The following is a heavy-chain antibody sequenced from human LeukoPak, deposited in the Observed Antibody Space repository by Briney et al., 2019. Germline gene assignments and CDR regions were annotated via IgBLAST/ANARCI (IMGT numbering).Heavy chain of an antibody. CDR2: MNPNSGNT. J-gene: IGHJ5*02. CDR3: ARGKSTSLYSSSSYNWFDP. Sequence: ASVKLSCKASGYTFTSYDINWVRQAPGQGLEWMGWMNPNSGNTGYAQKFQGRVTITRNTSISTAYMELSSLRSEDTAVYYCARGKSTSLYSSSSYNWFDPWGQGTLVTVSS. D-gene: IGHD6-6*01. CDR1: GYTFTSYD. V-gene: IGHV1-8*01.